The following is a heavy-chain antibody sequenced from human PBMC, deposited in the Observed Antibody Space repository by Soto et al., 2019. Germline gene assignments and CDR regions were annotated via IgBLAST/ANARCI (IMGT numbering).Heavy chain of an antibody. V-gene: IGHV1-69*08. Sequence: QVQLVQSGAEVKKPGSSVKVSCKASGGTFSSYTISWVRQAPGQGLEWMGRIIPILGIANYAQKFQGRVTITADKSTSTAYMELSSLRSEDTAVYYCARDQDGTQYYYYYMHVWGKGTTVTVSS. CDR2: IIPILGIA. CDR1: GGTFSSYT. J-gene: IGHJ6*03. CDR3: ARDQDGTQYYYYYMHV.